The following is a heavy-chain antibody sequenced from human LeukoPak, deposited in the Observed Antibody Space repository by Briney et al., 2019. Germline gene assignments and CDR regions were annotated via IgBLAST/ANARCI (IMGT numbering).Heavy chain of an antibody. CDR1: GFTFSSYA. CDR3: ARAQLPMSGYFDY. D-gene: IGHD1-26*01. CDR2: ISGSGGST. J-gene: IGHJ4*02. Sequence: PGGSLRLSCAASGFTFSSYAMSWVRQAPGKGLEWVSAISGSGGSTYYADSVKGRFTISRDNSKNTLYLQMNSLRAEDTAVYYCARAQLPMSGYFDYWGQGTLVTVSS. V-gene: IGHV3-23*01.